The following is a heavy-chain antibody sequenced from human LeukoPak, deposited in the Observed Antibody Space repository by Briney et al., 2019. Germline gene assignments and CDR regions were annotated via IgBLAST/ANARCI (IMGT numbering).Heavy chain of an antibody. Sequence: SETLSLTCAVYGGSFSGYYWSWIRQPPGKGLEWIGEINHSGSTNYNPSLKSRVTISVDTSKNQFSLKLSSVTAADTAAYYCARGRYQLTWWGQGTLVTVSS. CDR3: ARGRYQLTW. CDR2: INHSGST. D-gene: IGHD2-2*01. J-gene: IGHJ4*02. V-gene: IGHV4-34*01. CDR1: GGSFSGYY.